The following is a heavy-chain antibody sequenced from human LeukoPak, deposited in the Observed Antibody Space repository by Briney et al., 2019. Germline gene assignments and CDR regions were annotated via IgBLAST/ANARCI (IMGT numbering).Heavy chain of an antibody. Sequence: SETLSLTCTVSGRSINSYFWTWIRQPAGKGLEWIGRIYTGGSTNYNPSLKSRVTMSVDTSKNQFSLKLNSVTAADTAVYYCARQEGGIVGPYWGQGTLVTVSS. D-gene: IGHD1-26*01. V-gene: IGHV4-4*07. CDR2: IYTGGST. J-gene: IGHJ4*02. CDR3: ARQEGGIVGPY. CDR1: GRSINSYF.